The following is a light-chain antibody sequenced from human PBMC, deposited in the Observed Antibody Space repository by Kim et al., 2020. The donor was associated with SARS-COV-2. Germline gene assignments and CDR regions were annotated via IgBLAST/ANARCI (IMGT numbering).Light chain of an antibody. CDR2: SAS. V-gene: IGKV1-27*01. J-gene: IGKJ3*01. CDR1: QGISSF. Sequence: DTQMTQSPSSLSASVGDRVTITCRASQGISSFLAWYQKRPGKPPKLLIYSASTLQSGVPSRFSGSGSGTDFTLTISSLQPDDFATYYCQNYRSAPFTFGPGTTVEI. CDR3: QNYRSAPFT.